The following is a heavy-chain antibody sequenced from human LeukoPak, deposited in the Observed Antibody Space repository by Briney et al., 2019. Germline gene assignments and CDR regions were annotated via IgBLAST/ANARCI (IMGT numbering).Heavy chain of an antibody. J-gene: IGHJ4*02. CDR2: ISSDGVIT. CDR1: GFTFSGYA. D-gene: IGHD3-3*01. Sequence: GGSLRLSCAASGFTFSGYAMSVVRQAPGRGLEWVSSISSDGVITYYAESVRGRFTISRDNSKTTLSLQLRSLREDDTAISYCAKMSGYYWGVNWGQGTLVTVSS. CDR3: AKMSGYYWGVN. V-gene: IGHV3-23*01.